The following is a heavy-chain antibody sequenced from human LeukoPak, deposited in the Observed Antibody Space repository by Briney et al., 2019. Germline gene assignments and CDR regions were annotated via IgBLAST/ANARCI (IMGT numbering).Heavy chain of an antibody. CDR1: SGSISDYY. CDR2: ISYSGST. J-gene: IGHJ4*02. Sequence: SETLSLTCTVSSGSISDYYWSWIRQPPGKGLECIGYISYSGSTNYNPSLKSRVTISVDRSKNQFSLKLSSVTAADTAVYYCARHFGRSSYFDYWGQGTLVTVSS. D-gene: IGHD2-15*01. V-gene: IGHV4-59*08. CDR3: ARHFGRSSYFDY.